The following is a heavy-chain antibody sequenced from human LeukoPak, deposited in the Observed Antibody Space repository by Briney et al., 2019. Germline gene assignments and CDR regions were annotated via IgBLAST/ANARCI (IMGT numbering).Heavy chain of an antibody. V-gene: IGHV3-48*01. Sequence: PGGSLGLSCAASGFTFSSYSMNWVRQAPGKGLEWVSYINSGSSSIYYADSVKGRFTISRDNAKNSLYLQMNSLRAEDTAVYYCAREGGFDYWGQGTLVTVSS. J-gene: IGHJ4*02. CDR1: GFTFSSYS. CDR3: AREGGFDY. CDR2: INSGSSSI. D-gene: IGHD3-16*01.